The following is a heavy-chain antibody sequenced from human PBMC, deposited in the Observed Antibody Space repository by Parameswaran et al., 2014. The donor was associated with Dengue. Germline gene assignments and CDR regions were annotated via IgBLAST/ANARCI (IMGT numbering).Heavy chain of an antibody. J-gene: IGHJ4*02. CDR2: ISAYNGNT. Sequence: SWVRQAPGQGLEWMGWISAYNGNTNYAQKLQGRVTMTTDTSTSTAYTELRSLRSDDTAVYYCARWGAPYYYDSSGYSYDYWGQGTLVTVSS. CDR3: ARWGAPYYYDSSGYSYDY. V-gene: IGHV1-18*01. D-gene: IGHD3-22*01.